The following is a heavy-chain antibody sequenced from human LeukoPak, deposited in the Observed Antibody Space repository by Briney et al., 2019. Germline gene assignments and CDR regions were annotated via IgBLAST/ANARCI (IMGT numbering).Heavy chain of an antibody. J-gene: IGHJ4*02. CDR3: AREVEQLADREGFDY. CDR2: ISSSSSYI. CDR1: GFTFSSYS. V-gene: IGHV3-21*01. D-gene: IGHD6-6*01. Sequence: PGGSLRLSCAASGFTFSSYSMNWVRQAPGKGLEWVSSISSSSSYIYYADSVKGRFTISRDNAKNSLYLQMNSLRAEDTAVYYCAREVEQLADREGFDYWGQGTLVTVSS.